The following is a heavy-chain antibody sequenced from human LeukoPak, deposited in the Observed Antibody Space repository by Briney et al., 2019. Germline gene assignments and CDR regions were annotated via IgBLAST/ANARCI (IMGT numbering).Heavy chain of an antibody. CDR3: ARGGGDYTVYFDH. J-gene: IGHJ4*02. D-gene: IGHD2-21*02. Sequence: SETLSLTCGVSGGSISGTNWWSWVRQPPGQGLEWIGEISLAGQTNYDPSLNGRVTMSLDKSSNQLSLHLTSVTAADTAIYYCARGGGDYTVYFDHWGQGSLVAVSS. CDR1: GGSISGTNW. CDR2: ISLAGQT. V-gene: IGHV4/OR15-8*02.